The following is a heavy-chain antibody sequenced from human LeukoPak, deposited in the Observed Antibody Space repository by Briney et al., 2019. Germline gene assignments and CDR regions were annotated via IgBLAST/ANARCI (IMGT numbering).Heavy chain of an antibody. CDR1: GYTFTDYY. J-gene: IGHJ4*02. Sequence: ASVKISCKVSGYTFTDYYMHWVQQAPGKGLEWMGLVDPEDGETIYAEKFQGRVTITADTSADTAYMELSSLRSEDTAVYYCATVGGSYSDYWGQGTLVTVSS. D-gene: IGHD1-26*01. V-gene: IGHV1-69-2*01. CDR2: VDPEDGET. CDR3: ATVGGSYSDY.